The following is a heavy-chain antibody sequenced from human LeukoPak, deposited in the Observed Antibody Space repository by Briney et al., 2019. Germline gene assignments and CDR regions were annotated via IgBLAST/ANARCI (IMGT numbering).Heavy chain of an antibody. J-gene: IGHJ3*02. Sequence: ASVKVSCKASGYTFTGYGISWVRQAPGQGLGWMGWISAYNGNTNYAQKLQGRVTMTTDTSTSTAYMELRSLRSDDTAVYYCAKIAAAGTYAFDIWGQGTMVTVSS. CDR1: GYTFTGYG. CDR3: AKIAAAGTYAFDI. V-gene: IGHV1-18*01. D-gene: IGHD6-13*01. CDR2: ISAYNGNT.